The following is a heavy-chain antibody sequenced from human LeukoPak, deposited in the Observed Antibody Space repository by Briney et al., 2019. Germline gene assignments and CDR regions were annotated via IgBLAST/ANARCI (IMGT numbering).Heavy chain of an antibody. D-gene: IGHD3-16*01. Sequence: GGSLRLSCAASGLTFSSHWMHWARQAPGKGLEWVASINHNGNVNYYVDSVKGRSTISRDNAKNSLYLQMSNLRAEDTAVYFCARGGGLDVWGQGATVTVSS. V-gene: IGHV3-7*03. CDR3: ARGGGLDV. J-gene: IGHJ6*02. CDR2: INHNGNVN. CDR1: GLTFSSHW.